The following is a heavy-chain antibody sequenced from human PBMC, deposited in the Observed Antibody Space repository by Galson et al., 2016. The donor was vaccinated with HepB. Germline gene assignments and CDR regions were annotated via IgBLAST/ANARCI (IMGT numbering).Heavy chain of an antibody. CDR2: INSDGSST. V-gene: IGHV3-74*01. CDR1: GFTFSSYW. Sequence: SLRLSCAASGFTFSSYWMHWVRQAPGKGLVWVSRINSDGSSTRYADSVKGRCTLSRDNAKNTLYLQLNSLRVEDTAVYYCARGTQSYYDGSGYGVFGSGTSFDYWGQGTLVTVSS. CDR3: ARGTQSYYDGSGYGVFGSGTSFDY. D-gene: IGHD3-22*01. J-gene: IGHJ4*02.